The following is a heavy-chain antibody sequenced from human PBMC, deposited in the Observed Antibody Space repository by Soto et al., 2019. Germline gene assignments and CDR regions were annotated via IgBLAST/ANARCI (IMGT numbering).Heavy chain of an antibody. J-gene: IGHJ4*02. D-gene: IGHD6-13*01. CDR1: GYTFSNFW. CDR3: ARSPRSSPYFDY. Sequence: PGESLKISCQSSGYTFSNFWIGWVRQLPGKGLEWMGIIYPGDHETRYSPSFHGKVTISADRSINTAYLQWNSLEASDTAFYFCARSPRSSPYFDYWGQVALVTVPQ. V-gene: IGHV5-51*01. CDR2: IYPGDHET.